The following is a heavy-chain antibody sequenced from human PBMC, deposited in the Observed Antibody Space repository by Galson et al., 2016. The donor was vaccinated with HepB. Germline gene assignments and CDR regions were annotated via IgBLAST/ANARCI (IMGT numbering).Heavy chain of an antibody. CDR1: GFTFSSYA. CDR3: AKDRDCSSAGCYGGIDY. D-gene: IGHD2-2*01. J-gene: IGHJ4*01. CDR2: ISGTGATT. V-gene: IGHV3-23*01. Sequence: SLRLSCAASGFTFSSYAMSWVRQAPGKGLEWVSAISGTGATTYYADSVKGRFTISRDSFKNTLSLQMNSLRVEDTAVYYCAKDRDCSSAGCYGGIDYWGHGTLVIVSS.